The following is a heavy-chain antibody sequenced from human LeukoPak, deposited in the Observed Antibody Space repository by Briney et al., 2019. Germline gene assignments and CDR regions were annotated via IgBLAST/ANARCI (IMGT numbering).Heavy chain of an antibody. Sequence: GGSLRLSCAASGFTFSSYSMNWVRQTPGKGLEWISSITTSSTYTFYADSVKGRFTISRDNARNSLYLQMNSLRVEDTAVYYCARDPYSGTYGNTYYYYMDVWGKGTTVTISS. CDR3: ARDPYSGTYGNTYYYYMDV. D-gene: IGHD1-26*01. J-gene: IGHJ6*03. CDR1: GFTFSSYS. V-gene: IGHV3-21*01. CDR2: ITTSSTYT.